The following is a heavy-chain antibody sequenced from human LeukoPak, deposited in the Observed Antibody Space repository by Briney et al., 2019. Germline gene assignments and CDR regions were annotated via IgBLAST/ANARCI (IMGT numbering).Heavy chain of an antibody. Sequence: GGSLRLSCAGSGFTFSRHWMHWVRQAPGKGLVWVSGTHADGSGTDYADFVKGRFTISRDNSKNTLYLQMNSLRADDTAVYYCARAAGEEGPDFDFWGQGTLVTVSS. D-gene: IGHD3-10*01. CDR1: GFTFSRHW. CDR3: ARAAGEEGPDFDF. J-gene: IGHJ4*02. V-gene: IGHV3-74*01. CDR2: THADGSGT.